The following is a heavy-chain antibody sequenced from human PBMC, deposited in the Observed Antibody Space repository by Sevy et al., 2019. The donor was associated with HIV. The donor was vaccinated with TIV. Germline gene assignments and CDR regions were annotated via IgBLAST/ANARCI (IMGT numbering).Heavy chain of an antibody. CDR1: GGSISSSSYY. CDR3: AKALYYYDSSGYSSALNYFDY. V-gene: IGHV4-39*01. J-gene: IGHJ4*02. Sequence: SETLSLTCTVSGGSISSSSYYWGWIRQPPGKGLEWIGSIYYSGSTYYNPSLKSRVTISEDTSKNQFSLKLSSVTAADTAVYYCAKALYYYDSSGYSSALNYFDYWGQGTLVTVSS. D-gene: IGHD3-22*01. CDR2: IYYSGST.